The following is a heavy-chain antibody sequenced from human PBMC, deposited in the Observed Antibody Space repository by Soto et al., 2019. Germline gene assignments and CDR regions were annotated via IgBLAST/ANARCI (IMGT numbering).Heavy chain of an antibody. J-gene: IGHJ4*02. D-gene: IGHD6-13*01. CDR1: GFTFANYA. V-gene: IGHV3-23*01. Sequence: GVLRLSCAASGFTFANYAMSWVRQAPGKGLEWVSGIGLSGRETYYADSVKGRFTMSRDNSKNTLYLEMNSLRAEDTAVYYCANPRWYSASASVATFHYWGQGTLVTVYS. CDR3: ANPRWYSASASVATFHY. CDR2: IGLSGRET.